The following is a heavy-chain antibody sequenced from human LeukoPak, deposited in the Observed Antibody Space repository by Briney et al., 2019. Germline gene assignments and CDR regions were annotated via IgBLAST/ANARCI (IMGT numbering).Heavy chain of an antibody. CDR1: GYTFTGYY. V-gene: IGHV1-2*02. CDR3: ARDPSVKWELLRNYYFDY. CDR2: INPNSGGT. D-gene: IGHD1-26*01. Sequence: ASVKVSCKASGYTFTGYYMHWVRQAPGRGLEWMGWINPNSGGTNYAQKFQGRVTMTRDTSISTAYMELSRLRSDDTAVYYCARDPSVKWELLRNYYFDYWGQGTLVTVSS. J-gene: IGHJ4*02.